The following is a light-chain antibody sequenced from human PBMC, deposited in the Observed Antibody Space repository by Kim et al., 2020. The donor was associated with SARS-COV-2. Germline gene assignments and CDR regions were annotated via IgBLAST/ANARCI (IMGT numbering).Light chain of an antibody. J-gene: IGLJ2*01. V-gene: IGLV6-57*01. Sequence: TVTISCTRSSGSSGRNSVQWYQKRPGSSPTTVIYEDDQRPSGVPDRFSGSIDSSSNSASLTISGLKTEDEADYYCQSYDSNSRGVFGGGTQLTVL. CDR3: QSYDSNSRGV. CDR2: EDD. CDR1: SGSSGRNS.